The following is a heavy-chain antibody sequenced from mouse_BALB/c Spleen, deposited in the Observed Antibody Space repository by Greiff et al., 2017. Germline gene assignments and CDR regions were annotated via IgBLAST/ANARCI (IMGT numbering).Heavy chain of an antibody. V-gene: IGHV5-6-3*01. CDR3: ARDRDYRYDEAMDY. CDR1: GFTFSSYG. CDR2: INSNGGST. J-gene: IGHJ4*01. Sequence: EVMLVESGGGLVQPGGSLKLSCAASGFTFSSYGMSWVRQTPDKRLELVATINSNGGSTYYPDSVKGRFTISRDNAKNTLYLQMSSLKSEDTAMYYCARDRDYRYDEAMDYWGQGTSVTVSS. D-gene: IGHD2-14*01.